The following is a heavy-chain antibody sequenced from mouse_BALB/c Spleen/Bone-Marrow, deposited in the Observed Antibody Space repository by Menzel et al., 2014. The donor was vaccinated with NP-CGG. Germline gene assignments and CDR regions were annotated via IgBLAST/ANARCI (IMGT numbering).Heavy chain of an antibody. CDR2: IYPGDGSS. J-gene: IGHJ1*01. D-gene: IGHD1-1*01. CDR3: ARGSSFSYWYFDG. CDR1: GYSFTSYY. V-gene: IGHV1S56*01. Sequence: QVQLQQSGPELVKPGASVKMSCKASGYSFTSYYIHWVKQRPGQGLEWIGWIYPGDGSSKYNEKFKGKTTLTADKSSSTVYMLISSLTSEDSAIYFCARGSSFSYWYFDGWGAGTSVTVSS.